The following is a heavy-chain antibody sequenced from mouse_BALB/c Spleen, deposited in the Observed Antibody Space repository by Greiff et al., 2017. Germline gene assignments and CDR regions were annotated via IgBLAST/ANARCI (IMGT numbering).Heavy chain of an antibody. D-gene: IGHD1-1*01. J-gene: IGHJ2*01. CDR1: GYSFTDYN. CDR2: IDPYYGAT. V-gene: IGHV1S135*01. CDR3: AREGGLRFFDY. Sequence: EVHLVESGPELVKPGASVKVSCKASGYSFTDYNMYWVKQSHGKSLEWIGYIDPYYGATSYNQNFKDKASLTVDKSSSTAYMELHSLTSEDSAVYYCAREGGLRFFDYWGQGTTLTVSS.